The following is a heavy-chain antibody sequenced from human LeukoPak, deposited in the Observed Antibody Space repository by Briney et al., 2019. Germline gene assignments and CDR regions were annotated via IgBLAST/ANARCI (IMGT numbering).Heavy chain of an antibody. Sequence: GKSLKISCKGSGYSFTNYWIGWVRQMPGKGREWMGVIYPGDSDTRYSPSFQGQVTISADKSISTAYLQWSSLKASDTAMYYCARQADYYDSSGYLADAFDIWGQGTMVTVSS. V-gene: IGHV5-51*01. D-gene: IGHD3-22*01. CDR1: GYSFTNYW. CDR3: ARQADYYDSSGYLADAFDI. J-gene: IGHJ3*02. CDR2: IYPGDSDT.